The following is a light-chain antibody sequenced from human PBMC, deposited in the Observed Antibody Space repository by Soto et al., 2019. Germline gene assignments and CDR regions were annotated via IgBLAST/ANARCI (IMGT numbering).Light chain of an antibody. CDR2: GAS. V-gene: IGKV3-15*01. Sequence: IVLTQSPATLSVSPGEKATLSCRASQSVSSNLAWYQQKPGQAPRLLMYGASTRATAIPARFSGSGSGTEFTLNITSLQAEDIAVNYCQQYDTWHVWTFGQGTKVEI. CDR3: QQYDTWHVWT. CDR1: QSVSSN. J-gene: IGKJ1*01.